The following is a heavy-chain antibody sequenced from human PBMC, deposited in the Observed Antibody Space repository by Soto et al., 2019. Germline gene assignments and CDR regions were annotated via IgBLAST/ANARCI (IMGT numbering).Heavy chain of an antibody. CDR2: IIPIFGTA. CDR1: GGTFSSYA. V-gene: IGHV1-69*12. CDR3: ARLYYYGSGSYPPFDY. D-gene: IGHD3-10*01. Sequence: QVQLVQSGAEVKKPGSSVKVSCKVSGGTFSSYAISWVRQAPGQGLEWMGGIIPIFGTANYAQKFQGRVTITADESTSTAYMELSSLRSEDTAVYYCARLYYYGSGSYPPFDYWGQGTLVTVSS. J-gene: IGHJ4*02.